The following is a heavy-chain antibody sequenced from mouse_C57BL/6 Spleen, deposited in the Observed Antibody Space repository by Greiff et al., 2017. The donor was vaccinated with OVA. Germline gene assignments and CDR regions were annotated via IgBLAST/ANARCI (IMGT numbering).Heavy chain of an antibody. D-gene: IGHD2-3*01. Sequence: VKLQESGPGLVQPSQSLSITCTVSGFSLTSYGVHWVRQSPGKGLEWLGVIWRGGSTDYNAAFMSRLSITKDNSKSQVFFKMNSLQADDTAIYYCAKKGDGYYVGYAMDYWGQGTSVTVSS. V-gene: IGHV2-5*01. CDR1: GFSLTSYG. J-gene: IGHJ4*01. CDR2: IWRGGST. CDR3: AKKGDGYYVGYAMDY.